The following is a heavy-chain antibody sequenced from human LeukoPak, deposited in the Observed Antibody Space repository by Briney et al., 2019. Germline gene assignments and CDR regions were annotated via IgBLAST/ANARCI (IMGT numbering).Heavy chain of an antibody. CDR1: GFTFSTSW. V-gene: IGHV3-7*01. J-gene: IGHJ4*02. Sequence: PGTSLRLSCAASGFTFSTSWMSWVRQAPGKGLEWVANIKHDASETNYVDSVKGRFTISRDNAKNSLYLQMNSLRAEDTAVYYCARPRVPDSWGQGTLVTVSS. CDR3: ARPRVPDS. CDR2: IKHDASET.